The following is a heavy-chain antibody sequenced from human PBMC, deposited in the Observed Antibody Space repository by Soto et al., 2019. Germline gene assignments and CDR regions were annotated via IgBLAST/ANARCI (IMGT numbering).Heavy chain of an antibody. CDR1: GGSISNSNYY. D-gene: IGHD3-22*01. CDR2: IYYTGNT. Sequence: QLQLQESGPGLVKPSETLSLTCNVSGGSISNSNYYWGWIRQPPGKGLEWIGSIYYTGNTYYNPSLTSRAAISVHTSKNQFSLKLGSVTAPDTAVYFCERHSIWLLLSDYWGQGTLVTVSS. CDR3: ERHSIWLLLSDY. J-gene: IGHJ4*02. V-gene: IGHV4-39*01.